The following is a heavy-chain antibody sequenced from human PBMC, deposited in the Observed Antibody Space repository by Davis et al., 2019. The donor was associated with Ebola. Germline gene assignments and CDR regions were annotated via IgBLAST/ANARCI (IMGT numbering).Heavy chain of an antibody. Sequence: SETLSLTCSVSGGSIRSDSWSWIRQPPGKGLEWIGYIYYSGSTNYNPSLKSRVTISVDTSKNQFSLKLSSVTAADTAMYYCASSPYYYYGMDVWGQGTTVTVSS. CDR2: IYYSGST. CDR3: ASSPYYYYGMDV. J-gene: IGHJ6*02. V-gene: IGHV4-59*01. CDR1: GGSIRSDS.